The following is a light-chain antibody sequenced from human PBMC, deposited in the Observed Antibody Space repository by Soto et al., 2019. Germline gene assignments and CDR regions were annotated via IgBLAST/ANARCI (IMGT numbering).Light chain of an antibody. Sequence: PPAPVGSAGESVTVFCTGNSSGLGGYNHVPWYQQHPAKAPKVIIYEVSKRPSGVPDPFSGSKSGNTASLTVPGLQAEDEADYSCSSYGGSNNLGVFGTGTKVTVL. J-gene: IGLJ1*01. CDR2: EVS. CDR3: SSYGGSNNLGV. CDR1: SSGLGGYNH. V-gene: IGLV2-8*01.